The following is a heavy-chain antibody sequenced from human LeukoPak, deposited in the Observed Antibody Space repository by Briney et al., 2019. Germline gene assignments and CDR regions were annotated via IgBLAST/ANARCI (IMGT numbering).Heavy chain of an antibody. CDR2: IRYDGSRK. CDR1: GFTFSSYW. V-gene: IGHV3-30*02. Sequence: GGSLRLSCAASGFTFSSYWMSWVRQAAGKGLEWVAYIRYDGSRKYYADSVNGRFTISRDNSKNTLYLQVHSLRGEDTAVYYCATETPDTSGSKLDYWGQGTLVTVSS. CDR3: ATETPDTSGSKLDY. D-gene: IGHD3-22*01. J-gene: IGHJ4*02.